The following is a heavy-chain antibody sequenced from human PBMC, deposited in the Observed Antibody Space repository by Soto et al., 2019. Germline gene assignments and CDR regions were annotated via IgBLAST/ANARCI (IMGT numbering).Heavy chain of an antibody. CDR3: ARVVRDCWSGFPTNNWLDP. D-gene: IGHD3-3*01. J-gene: IGHJ5*02. Sequence: SETLSLTCSVSGGSISGFYWTWIRQPPGKGLEWIGYIHDSGSTNYNPALESRVSISVDTSKNELSLKLSSVTAADTAMYYCARVVRDCWSGFPTNNWLDPWGQGTLVTVSS. V-gene: IGHV4-59*01. CDR2: IHDSGST. CDR1: GGSISGFY.